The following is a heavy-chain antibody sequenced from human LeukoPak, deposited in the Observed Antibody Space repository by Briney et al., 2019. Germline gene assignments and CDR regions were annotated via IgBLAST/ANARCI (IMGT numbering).Heavy chain of an antibody. J-gene: IGHJ6*02. CDR1: GFPFDDNA. V-gene: IGHV3-9*01. CDR2: ISWNSGSI. Sequence: GGSLRLSCAASGFPFDDNAMHWVRQAPGKGLEWVSGISWNSGSIAYADSVKGRFTISRDNAKNSLYLQMNSLRAEDTAFYYCAKDRGIAVAENYGMDVWGQGTTVTVSS. D-gene: IGHD6-19*01. CDR3: AKDRGIAVAENYGMDV.